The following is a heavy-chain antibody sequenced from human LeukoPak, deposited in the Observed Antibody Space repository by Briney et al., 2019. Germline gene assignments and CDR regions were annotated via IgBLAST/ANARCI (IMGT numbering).Heavy chain of an antibody. CDR2: MYHSGST. J-gene: IGHJ4*02. D-gene: IGHD5-18*01. V-gene: IGHV4-39*07. CDR3: ARDQRGYSYGGNFDY. Sequence: SETLSLTCTVSGGSISSSSYYWGWIRQPPGKGLEWIGSMYHSGSTYYNPSLKSRVTISVDTSKNQFSLKLSSVTAADTAVYYCARDQRGYSYGGNFDYWGQGTLVTVSS. CDR1: GGSISSSSYY.